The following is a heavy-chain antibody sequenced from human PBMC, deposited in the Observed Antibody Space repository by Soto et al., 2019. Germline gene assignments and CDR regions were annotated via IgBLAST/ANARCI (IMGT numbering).Heavy chain of an antibody. Sequence: GGSLSLSCAASGFHFSDHYIDWVRQAPGKGLEWVGRARDKANGYTTDYAASVKGRFTVSRDDSKNSLYLQMNSLKTEDTAVYYCVKVLKTTVTVFDYWGQGTLVTVSS. J-gene: IGHJ4*02. V-gene: IGHV3-72*01. CDR2: ARDKANGYTT. CDR3: VKVLKTTVTVFDY. D-gene: IGHD4-17*01. CDR1: GFHFSDHY.